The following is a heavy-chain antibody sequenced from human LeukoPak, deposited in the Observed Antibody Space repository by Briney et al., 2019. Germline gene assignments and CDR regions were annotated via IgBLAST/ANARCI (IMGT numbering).Heavy chain of an antibody. CDR1: GGSISSSSYY. CDR2: IYYSGST. J-gene: IGHJ3*02. CDR3: ARSPDDSSGYYLDDAFDI. D-gene: IGHD3-22*01. Sequence: SETLSLTCTVSGGSISSSSYYWGWIRQPPGKGLEWIGSIYYSGSTYYNPSLKSRVTISVDTSKNQFSLKLSSVTAADTAVYYCARSPDDSSGYYLDDAFDIWGQGTMVTVSS. V-gene: IGHV4-39*07.